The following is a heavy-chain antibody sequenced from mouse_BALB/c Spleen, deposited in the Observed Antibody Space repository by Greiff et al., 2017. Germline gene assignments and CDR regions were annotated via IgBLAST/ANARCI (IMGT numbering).Heavy chain of an antibody. CDR3: ASSRDGYQYYFDY. CDR2: ISSGSSTI. CDR1: GFTFSSFG. D-gene: IGHD2-3*01. V-gene: IGHV5-17*02. J-gene: IGHJ2*01. Sequence: EVKLMESGGGLVQPGGSRKLSCAASGFTFSSFGMHWVRQAPEKGLEWVAYISSGSSTIYYADTVKGRFTISRDNPKNTLFLQMTSLRSEDTAMYYCASSRDGYQYYFDYWGQGTTLTVSS.